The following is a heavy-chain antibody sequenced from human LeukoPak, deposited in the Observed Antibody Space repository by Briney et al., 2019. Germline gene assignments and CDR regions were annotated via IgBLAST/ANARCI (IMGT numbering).Heavy chain of an antibody. CDR3: ATGVATAFTY. CDR1: GYTLTAYY. Sequence: ASVKVSCKASGYTLTAYYIHRVRQAPGQGLEWMAFINPNSGDTYSAPQFQCRVTMTRDTSISTASMELTWLSSDDTAVYYCATGVATAFTYWGQGTLVTVSS. D-gene: IGHD5-18*01. J-gene: IGHJ4*02. V-gene: IGHV1-2*02. CDR2: INPNSGDT.